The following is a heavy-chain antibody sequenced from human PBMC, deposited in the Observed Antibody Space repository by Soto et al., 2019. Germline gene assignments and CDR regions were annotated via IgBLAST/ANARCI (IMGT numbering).Heavy chain of an antibody. CDR3: ARLDYYDSSGYYLMYNGLDA. Sequence: SETLSLTCTVSGGAVNSGSFYWSWIRQPPGKGLEWIGNFYYSGITNYNASLKSRVTISVDTSKSQFSLKLRSATAADTAVYYCARLDYYDSSGYYLMYNGLDAGGQGTTVSVSS. CDR2: FYYSGIT. D-gene: IGHD3-22*01. V-gene: IGHV4-61*01. CDR1: GGAVNSGSFY. J-gene: IGHJ6*01.